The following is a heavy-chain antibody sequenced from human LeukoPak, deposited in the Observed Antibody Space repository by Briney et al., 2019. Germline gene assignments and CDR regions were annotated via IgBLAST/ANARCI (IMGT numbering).Heavy chain of an antibody. CDR1: GFTFSSYA. CDR2: ISGSGGST. Sequence: PGGSLRLSCGASGFTFSSYAMSWVRQAPGKGLEWVSAISGSGGSTYYADSVKGRFTISRDNSKNTLYLQMNSLRAEDTAVYYCAKAEYYDILTGYYDFDYWGQGTLVTVSS. CDR3: AKAEYYDILTGYYDFDY. V-gene: IGHV3-23*01. J-gene: IGHJ4*02. D-gene: IGHD3-9*01.